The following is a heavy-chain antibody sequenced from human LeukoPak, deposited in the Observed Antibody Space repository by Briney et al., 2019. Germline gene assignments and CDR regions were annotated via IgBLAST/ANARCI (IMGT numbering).Heavy chain of an antibody. Sequence: ASVKVSCKASGYIFTNNAMNWVRQAPGQGLEWMGWINTNTRNPTYAQGFTGRFVFSLDTSVSTAYLQISSLKAEDTAVYYCARIRAPSCFGQRESDYWGQGTLVTVSS. D-gene: IGHD2-2*01. CDR3: ARIRAPSCFGQRESDY. CDR2: INTNTRNP. V-gene: IGHV7-4-1*02. J-gene: IGHJ4*02. CDR1: GYIFTNNA.